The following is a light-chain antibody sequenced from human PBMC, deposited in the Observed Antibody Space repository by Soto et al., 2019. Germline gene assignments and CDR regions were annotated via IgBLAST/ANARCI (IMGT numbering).Light chain of an antibody. V-gene: IGKV4-1*01. J-gene: IGKJ4*01. Sequence: DIVLTQSPDSLAVSLGERATINCKSSQSVLYSSNNKNYLAWYQQKPGQPPKLLIPWASTREAGVPDRFSGSGSGTDFTLTVSSLQAEDMAVYYCQQYYSAPFTFGGGTKVEIK. CDR3: QQYYSAPFT. CDR1: QSVLYSSNNKNY. CDR2: WAS.